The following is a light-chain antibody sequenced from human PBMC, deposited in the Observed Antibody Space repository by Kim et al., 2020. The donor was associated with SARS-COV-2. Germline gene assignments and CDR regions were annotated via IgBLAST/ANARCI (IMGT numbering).Light chain of an antibody. CDR2: GVS. CDR3: CSYADSNTLL. Sequence: QSALTQPASVSGSPGQSITISCTGTSSDVGSYNLVSWYQQHPGKAPKLMIYGVSKRPSGVSNRFSGSKSGNTASLTISGLQAEDEADYYCCSYADSNTLLFGGGTQLTVL. V-gene: IGLV2-23*02. CDR1: SSDVGSYNL. J-gene: IGLJ2*01.